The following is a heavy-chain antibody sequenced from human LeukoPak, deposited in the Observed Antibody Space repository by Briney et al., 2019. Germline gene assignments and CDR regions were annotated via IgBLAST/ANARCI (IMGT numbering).Heavy chain of an antibody. J-gene: IGHJ6*03. CDR3: AKGSGYGSGSRAGYMDV. CDR2: IRYDGSNK. CDR1: GFTFSSYG. V-gene: IGHV3-30*02. Sequence: GGSLRLSCAASGFTFSSYGMHWVRQAPGKGLEWVAFIRYDGSNKYYADSVKGRFTISRDNSKNTLYLQMNSLRAEDTAVYYCAKGSGYGSGSRAGYMDVWGKGTTVTISS. D-gene: IGHD3-10*01.